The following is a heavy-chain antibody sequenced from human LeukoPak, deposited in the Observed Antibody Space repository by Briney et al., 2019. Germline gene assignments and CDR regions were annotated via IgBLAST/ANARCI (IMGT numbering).Heavy chain of an antibody. CDR3: AKISESDY. CDR2: IRYDGSNK. CDR1: GFTFNTYG. V-gene: IGHV3-30*02. J-gene: IGHJ4*02. Sequence: PGPSLRLFCAASGFTFNTYGMNWVRQAPGKGLDWVAFIRYDGSNKYYADSVKGRFIISRDISKNTLYLQMNSLRAEDTAVYYCAKISESDYWGQGTLVTVSS.